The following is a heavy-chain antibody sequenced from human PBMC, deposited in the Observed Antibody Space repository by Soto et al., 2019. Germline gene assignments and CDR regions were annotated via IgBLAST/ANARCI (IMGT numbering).Heavy chain of an antibody. J-gene: IGHJ6*02. CDR1: GGSISSSSYY. CDR3: ARRCGSGGSCYYYGMDV. D-gene: IGHD2-15*01. Sequence: QLQLQESGPGLVKSSETLSLTCTVSGGSISSSSYYWGWIRQPPGKGLEWIGSIYYSGSTYYNPSLKSRVTISVDTSKYQFSLKLSSVTAADTAVYYCARRCGSGGSCYYYGMDVWGHGTTVTVSS. CDR2: IYYSGST. V-gene: IGHV4-39*01.